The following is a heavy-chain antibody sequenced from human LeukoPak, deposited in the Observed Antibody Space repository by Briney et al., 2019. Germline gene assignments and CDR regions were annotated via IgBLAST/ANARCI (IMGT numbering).Heavy chain of an antibody. CDR3: ASAAWDCSGGSCYP. J-gene: IGHJ5*02. D-gene: IGHD2-15*01. Sequence: GGSLRLSCAASGFTFSSYWMHWVRQAPGKGLEWVSSISSSSSYIYYADSVKGRFTISRDNAKNSLYLQMNSLRAEDTAVYYCASAAWDCSGGSCYPWGQGTLVTVSS. CDR1: GFTFSSYW. V-gene: IGHV3-21*01. CDR2: ISSSSSYI.